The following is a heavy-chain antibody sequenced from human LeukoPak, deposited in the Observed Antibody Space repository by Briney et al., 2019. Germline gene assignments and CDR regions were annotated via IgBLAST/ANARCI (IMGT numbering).Heavy chain of an antibody. CDR2: INHSGST. J-gene: IGHJ4*02. CDR1: GGSFSGYN. V-gene: IGHV4-34*01. CDR3: ATRRSGSYSDY. D-gene: IGHD1-26*01. Sequence: SETLSLTCAVYGGSFSGYNWSWIRQPPGKGLEWIGEINHSGSTNYNPSLKSRVTISVDTSKNQFSLKLSSVTAADTAVYYCATRRSGSYSDYWGQGTLVTVSS.